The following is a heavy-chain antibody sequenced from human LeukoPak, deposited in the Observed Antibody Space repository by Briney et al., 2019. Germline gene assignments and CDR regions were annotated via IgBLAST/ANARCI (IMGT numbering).Heavy chain of an antibody. CDR1: GFTFDDYA. Sequence: GRSLRLSCAASGFTFDDYAMHWVRQAPGKGLEWVSGISWNSGSIGYADSVKGRFAISRDNSKNTLYLQMNSLRAEDTAVYYCASSLDTIFGRFDPWGQGTLVTVSS. CDR3: ASSLDTIFGRFDP. V-gene: IGHV3-9*01. J-gene: IGHJ5*02. CDR2: ISWNSGSI. D-gene: IGHD3-3*01.